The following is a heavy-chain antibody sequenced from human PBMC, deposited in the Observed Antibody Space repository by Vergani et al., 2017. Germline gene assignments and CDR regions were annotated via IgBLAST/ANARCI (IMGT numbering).Heavy chain of an antibody. CDR2: ISYDGSNK. V-gene: IGHV3-30*18. J-gene: IGHJ3*02. Sequence: QVQLVESGGGVVQPGRSLRLSCAASGFTFSSYGMHWVRQAPGKGLEWVAVISYDGSNKYYADPVKGRFTITRDNSKNTLYLQMNSLRAEDTAVYYCAKERIIVGAIMVGWDALDIWGQRKMGTVSS. CDR3: AKERIIVGAIMVGWDALDI. D-gene: IGHD1-26*01. CDR1: GFTFSSYG.